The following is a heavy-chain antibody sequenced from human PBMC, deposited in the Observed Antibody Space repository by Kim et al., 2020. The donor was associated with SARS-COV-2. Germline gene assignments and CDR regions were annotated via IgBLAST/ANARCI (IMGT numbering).Heavy chain of an antibody. J-gene: IGHJ3*02. CDR3: ARRRAFDI. Sequence: QSGSTNYSPSLKSRVTISIDTSSNQVSLKLSSVTAADAAVYYCARRRAFDIWGQGTMVTVSS. V-gene: IGHV4-34*01. CDR2: QSGST.